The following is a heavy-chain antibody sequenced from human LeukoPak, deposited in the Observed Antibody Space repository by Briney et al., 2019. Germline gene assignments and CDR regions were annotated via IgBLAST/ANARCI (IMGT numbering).Heavy chain of an antibody. V-gene: IGHV1-69*13. CDR1: GYTFTSYD. CDR2: IIPIFGTA. Sequence: ASVEVSCKASGYTFTSYDINWVRQAPGQGLEWMGGIIPIFGTANYAQKFQGRVTITADESTSTAYMELSSLRSEDTAVYYCAASSGYYYSDSYWGQGTLVTVSS. D-gene: IGHD3-22*01. J-gene: IGHJ4*02. CDR3: AASSGYYYSDSY.